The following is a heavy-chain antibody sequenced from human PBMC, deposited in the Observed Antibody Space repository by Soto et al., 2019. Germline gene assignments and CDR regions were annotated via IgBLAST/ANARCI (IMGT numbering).Heavy chain of an antibody. CDR2: INPNSGGT. D-gene: IGHD2-2*01. Sequence: ASVKVSCKASGYTFTGYYMHWVREAPGQGLEWMGWINPNSGGTNYAQKFQGRVTMTRDTSISTAYMELSRLRSDDTAVYYCARDAPPAAIWAYYYYYGMDVWGQGTTVTVSS. CDR3: ARDAPPAAIWAYYYYYGMDV. V-gene: IGHV1-2*02. CDR1: GYTFTGYY. J-gene: IGHJ6*02.